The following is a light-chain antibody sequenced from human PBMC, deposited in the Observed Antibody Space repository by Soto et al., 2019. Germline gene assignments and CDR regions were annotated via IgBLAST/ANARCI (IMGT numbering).Light chain of an antibody. CDR1: QSVSSN. V-gene: IGKV3-15*01. J-gene: IGKJ1*01. Sequence: EIVMTHSPAPLSVSPGERATLSCRASQSVSSNLAWYQQKPGQAPRLLIYGASTRSTGVPARFSGSGSGTEFNLTISSLQSEDFAVYYCQPYNNWPPWTFGQGTKVEIK. CDR3: QPYNNWPPWT. CDR2: GAS.